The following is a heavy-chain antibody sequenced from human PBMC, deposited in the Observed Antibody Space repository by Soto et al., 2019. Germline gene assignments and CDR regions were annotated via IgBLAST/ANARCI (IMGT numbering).Heavy chain of an antibody. J-gene: IGHJ5*02. D-gene: IGHD3-10*01. CDR1: GGSISSYY. CDR3: ARLDNYYGSPDP. V-gene: IGHV4-59*08. Sequence: SDTLSLTCTVSGGSISSYYWSWIRQPPGKGLEWIGYIYYSGSTNYNPSLKSRVTISVDTSRNQFSLKLSSVTAADTAVYYCARLDNYYGSPDPWGQGTLVTVSS. CDR2: IYYSGST.